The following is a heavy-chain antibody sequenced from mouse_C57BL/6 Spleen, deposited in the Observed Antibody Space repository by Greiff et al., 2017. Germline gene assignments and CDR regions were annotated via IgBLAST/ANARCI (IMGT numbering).Heavy chain of an antibody. J-gene: IGHJ4*01. Sequence: EVQVEESGGGLVQPGGSMKLSCDASGFTFSDAWMAWVRQSPEKGLEWVAEIRNKANNPATYYAESVKGRFTISSDDAKRSGYLQMNSIRAEDTGIEGGSRGEYGGDYAMDYWGQGTSVTVAS. CDR3: SRGEYGGDYAMDY. CDR2: IRNKANNPAT. D-gene: IGHD5-1*01. CDR1: GFTFSDAW. V-gene: IGHV6-6*01.